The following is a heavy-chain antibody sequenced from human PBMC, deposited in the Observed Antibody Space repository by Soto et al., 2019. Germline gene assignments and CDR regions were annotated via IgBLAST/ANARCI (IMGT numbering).Heavy chain of an antibody. D-gene: IGHD3-9*01. CDR1: GFTFSSYW. J-gene: IGHJ4*02. Sequence: TGGSLRLSCAASGFTFSSYWMSWVRQAPGKGLEWVANIKQDGSEKYYVDSVKGRFTISRDNAKNSLYLQMNSLRAEDTAVYYCARGMRRITYYDILTGSPEADYFDYWGQGTLVTVSS. CDR2: IKQDGSEK. CDR3: ARGMRRITYYDILTGSPEADYFDY. V-gene: IGHV3-7*01.